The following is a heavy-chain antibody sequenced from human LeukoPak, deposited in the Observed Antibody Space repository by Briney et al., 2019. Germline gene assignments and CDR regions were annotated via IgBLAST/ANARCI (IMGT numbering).Heavy chain of an antibody. D-gene: IGHD3-10*01. CDR1: WVTFGDYG. CDR2: SSRNGYSI. V-gene: IGHV3-9*01. Sequence: PGRSLRVSCVACWVTFGDYGFRRFRQAPKKHLECFSGSSRNGYSIGNADSVKGRFTISRDNAKSSLYLQMNSLRVEDTALYFCARDMDVMIGHGYYAYGLDVWGQGTTVTVSS. J-gene: IGHJ6*02. CDR3: ARDMDVMIGHGYYAYGLDV.